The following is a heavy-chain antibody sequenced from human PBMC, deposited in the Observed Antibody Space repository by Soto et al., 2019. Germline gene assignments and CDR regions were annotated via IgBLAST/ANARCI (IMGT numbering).Heavy chain of an antibody. CDR3: ARRRYSSGWYGDI. D-gene: IGHD6-19*01. CDR1: GGSFSGYY. J-gene: IGHJ3*02. Sequence: SETLSLTCAVYGGSFSGYYWSWIRQPPGKGLEWIGEINHSGSTNYNPSLKSRVTISVDTSKNQFSLKLSSVTAADTAVYYCARRRYSSGWYGDIWGQGTMVTV. V-gene: IGHV4-34*01. CDR2: INHSGST.